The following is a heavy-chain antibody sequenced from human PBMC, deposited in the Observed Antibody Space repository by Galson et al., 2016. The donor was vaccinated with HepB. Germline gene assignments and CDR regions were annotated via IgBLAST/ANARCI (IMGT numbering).Heavy chain of an antibody. CDR3: ARVSRSYDFWSADHGWFDP. J-gene: IGHJ5*02. V-gene: IGHV1-69*13. CDR1: GHTFSSYA. CDR2: IIPVFVTA. D-gene: IGHD3-3*01. Sequence: SVKVSCKASGHTFSSYAISWVRRAPGQGLEWMGVIIPVFVTANYAQKFQGRVTITADDSTSTAYMELSSLRSEDTAVYYCARVSRSYDFWSADHGWFDPWGQGTLVTVSS.